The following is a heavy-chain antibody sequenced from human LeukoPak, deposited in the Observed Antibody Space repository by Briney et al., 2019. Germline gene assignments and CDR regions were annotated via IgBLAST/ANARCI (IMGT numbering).Heavy chain of an antibody. CDR2: IKSKTDGGTT. CDR1: GFTFSNAW. J-gene: IGHJ5*02. D-gene: IGHD1-26*01. Sequence: GGSLRLSCAASGFTFSNAWMSWVRQAPGKGLEWVGRIKSKTDGGTTDYAAPVKGRFTISRDDSKNTLYLQMNSLKTEDTAVYYRTTIGITHPVWELLLPWGQGTLVPVSS. V-gene: IGHV3-15*01. CDR3: TTIGITHPVWELLLP.